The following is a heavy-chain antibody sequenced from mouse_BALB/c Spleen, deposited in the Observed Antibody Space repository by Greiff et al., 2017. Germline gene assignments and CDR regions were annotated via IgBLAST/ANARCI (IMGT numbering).Heavy chain of an antibody. D-gene: IGHD2-1*01. CDR3: ARGGYGNAWFAY. J-gene: IGHJ3*01. V-gene: IGHV5-4*02. CDR1: GFTFSSFG. Sequence: EVQVVESGGGLVQPGGSRKLSCAASGFTFSSFGMHWVRQAPEKRLEWVATISDGGSYTYYPDSVKGRFTISRDNAKNNLYLQMSSLKSEDTAMYYCARGGYGNAWFAYWGQGTLVTVSA. CDR2: ISDGGSYT.